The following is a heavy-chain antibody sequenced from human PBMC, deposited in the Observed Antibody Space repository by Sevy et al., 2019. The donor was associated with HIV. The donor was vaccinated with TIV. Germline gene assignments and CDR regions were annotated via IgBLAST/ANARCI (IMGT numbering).Heavy chain of an antibody. D-gene: IGHD5-18*01. V-gene: IGHV3-48*02. J-gene: IGHJ6*02. CDR3: ARKVDTAMGAYYYYGMDV. CDR2: ISSSSSTI. Sequence: GSLRLSCAASGFTFSSYSMNWVRQAPGKGLEWVSYISSSSSTIYYADSVKGRFTISRDNAKNSLYLQMNSLRDEDTAVYYCARKVDTAMGAYYYYGMDVWGQGTTVTVSS. CDR1: GFTFSSYS.